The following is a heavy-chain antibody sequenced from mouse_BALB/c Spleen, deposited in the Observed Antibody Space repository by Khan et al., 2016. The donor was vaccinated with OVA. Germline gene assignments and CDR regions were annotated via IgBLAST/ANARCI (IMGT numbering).Heavy chain of an antibody. CDR3: ARGNYYGYYFDY. CDR1: GYSITSGYV. Sequence: EVQLQESGPGLVKPSQSLSLTCTVTGYSITSGYVWNWIRQFPGNKLEWMGYISYSGGTSYNPSLKSRISITRDTSKNTSFLQLNSVTTEDTATYYCARGNYYGYYFDYWGQGTTLTVSS. J-gene: IGHJ2*01. CDR2: ISYSGGT. D-gene: IGHD1-1*01. V-gene: IGHV3-2*02.